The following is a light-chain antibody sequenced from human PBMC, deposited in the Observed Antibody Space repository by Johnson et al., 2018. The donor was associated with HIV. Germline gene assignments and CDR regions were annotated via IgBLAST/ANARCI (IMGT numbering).Light chain of an antibody. CDR3: GTWDSSLGSYV. CDR1: SSNIGNNY. CDR2: DNN. V-gene: IGLV1-51*01. Sequence: QSVLTQPPSVSAAPGQKVTISCSGSSSNIGNNYVSWYQQLPGTAPKLLIYDNNKRPSGIPDRFSGSKSGTSATLGITGLQTGDEADYYCGTWDSSLGSYVLGTGTKVTGL. J-gene: IGLJ1*01.